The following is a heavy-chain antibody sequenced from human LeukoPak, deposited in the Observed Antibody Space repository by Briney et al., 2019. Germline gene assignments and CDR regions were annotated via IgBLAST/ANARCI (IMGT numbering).Heavy chain of an antibody. V-gene: IGHV3-7*01. CDR2: IKEDGSKK. D-gene: IGHD2-8*01. CDR3: ARVRSDCTNGVCYTYPDY. Sequence: GGSLRLSCAASGFSFSSYWMNWVRRALGKGLEWLANIKEDGSKKYYVDSVKGRFTISRDNAKNSLYLQMNSLRAEDTAVYYCARVRSDCTNGVCYTYPDYWGQGTLVTVSS. CDR1: GFSFSSYW. J-gene: IGHJ4*02.